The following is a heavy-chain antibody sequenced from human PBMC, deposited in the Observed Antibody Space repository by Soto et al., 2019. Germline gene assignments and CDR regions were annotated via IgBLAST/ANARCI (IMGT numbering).Heavy chain of an antibody. V-gene: IGHV4-39*01. Sequence: QLQLQESGPGLVKPSETLSLTCTVSGGSISSSSYYWGWIRQPPGKGLAWIGSIYYSGSTYYNPSLKSRVTISVDTSKNQFSLKLSSVTAADTAVYYCARHGEGKAATSSFDYWGQGTLVTVSS. CDR2: IYYSGST. CDR3: ARHGEGKAATSSFDY. D-gene: IGHD6-25*01. J-gene: IGHJ4*02. CDR1: GGSISSSSYY.